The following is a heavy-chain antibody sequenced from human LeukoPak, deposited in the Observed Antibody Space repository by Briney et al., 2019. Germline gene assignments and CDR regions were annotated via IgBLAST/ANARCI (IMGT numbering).Heavy chain of an antibody. V-gene: IGHV4-39*07. J-gene: IGHJ4*02. CDR1: GGSISSSSYY. CDR3: ARVPGHMVRGVTTGDY. Sequence: PSETLSLTCTVSGGSISSSSYYWGWIRQPPGKGLEWIGSIYYSGSTYYNPSLKSRVTISVDTSKNQFSLKLSSVTAADTAVYYCARVPGHMVRGVTTGDYWGQGTLVTVSS. CDR2: IYYSGST. D-gene: IGHD3-10*01.